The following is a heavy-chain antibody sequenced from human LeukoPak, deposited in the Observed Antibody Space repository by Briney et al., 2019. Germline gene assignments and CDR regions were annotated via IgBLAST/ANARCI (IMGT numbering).Heavy chain of an antibody. CDR1: GFTFSDYY. CDR3: ARGWLRAKYFDY. D-gene: IGHD5-12*01. Sequence: PGGSLRLSCAASGFTFSDYYMSWIRQPPGKGLEWIGEINHSGSTNYNPSLKSRVTISVDTSKNQFSLKLSSVTAADTAVYYCARGWLRAKYFDYWGQGTLVTVSS. J-gene: IGHJ4*02. V-gene: IGHV4-34*01. CDR2: INHSGST.